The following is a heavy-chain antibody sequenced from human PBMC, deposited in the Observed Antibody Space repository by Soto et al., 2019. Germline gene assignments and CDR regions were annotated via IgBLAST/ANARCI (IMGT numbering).Heavy chain of an antibody. J-gene: IGHJ3*02. CDR1: GYTFTGYY. CDR2: INPNSGGT. Sequence: ASVKVSCKASGYTFTGYYMHWVRQAPGQGLEWMGWINPNSGGTNYAQKFQGWVTMTRDTSISTAYMELSRLRSGDTAVYYCARELNIVVPAAIIGGPAFDIWGQGTMVTVSS. D-gene: IGHD2-2*02. CDR3: ARELNIVVPAAIIGGPAFDI. V-gene: IGHV1-2*04.